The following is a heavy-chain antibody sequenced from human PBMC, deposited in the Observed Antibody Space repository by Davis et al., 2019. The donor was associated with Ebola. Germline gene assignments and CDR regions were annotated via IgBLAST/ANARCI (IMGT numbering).Heavy chain of an antibody. CDR1: GGSVSSGSYY. CDR3: ARGGPYYSNYVRIPYYYGMDV. Sequence: PSETLSLTCTVSGGSVSSGSYYWSWIRQPPGKGLEWIGEINHSGSTNYNPSLKSRVTISVDTSKNQFSLKLSSVTAADTAVYYCARGGPYYSNYVRIPYYYGMDVWGQGTTVTVSS. CDR2: INHSGST. D-gene: IGHD4-11*01. V-gene: IGHV4-39*07. J-gene: IGHJ6*02.